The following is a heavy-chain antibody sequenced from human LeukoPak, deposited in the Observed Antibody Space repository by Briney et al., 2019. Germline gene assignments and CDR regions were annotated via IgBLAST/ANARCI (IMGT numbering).Heavy chain of an antibody. J-gene: IGHJ6*02. CDR3: ARDTHYYGMDV. CDR1: GASITSSH. CDR2: TYYSGST. V-gene: IGHV4-59*01. Sequence: SETLSLTCTVSGASITSSHWSWIRQPPGKGLEWIGYTYYSGSTNYNPSLKSRVTISIDTSKNQFSLRLSSVTAADTAVYYCARDTHYYGMDVWGQGTTVTVSS.